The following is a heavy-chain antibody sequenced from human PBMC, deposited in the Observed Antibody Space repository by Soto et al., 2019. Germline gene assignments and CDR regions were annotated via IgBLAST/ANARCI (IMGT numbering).Heavy chain of an antibody. V-gene: IGHV4-34*01. Sequence: QVQLQQWGAGLLKPSETLSLTCAVYGGSFSGYYWSWIRQPPGKGLEWIGEINHSGSTNYNPSLKSRVTISVDTSKNQFSLKLSSVTAADTAVYYCARGPRRVEWLRGYYYYGMDVWGQGTTVTVSS. CDR2: INHSGST. J-gene: IGHJ6*02. CDR3: ARGPRRVEWLRGYYYYGMDV. CDR1: GGSFSGYY. D-gene: IGHD3-3*01.